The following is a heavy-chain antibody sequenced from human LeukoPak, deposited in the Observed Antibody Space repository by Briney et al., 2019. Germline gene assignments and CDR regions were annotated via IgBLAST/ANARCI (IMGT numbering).Heavy chain of an antibody. Sequence: PGGSLRLSCAASGFTFSSYWMSWVRQAPGKGLEWVANIKQDGSEKYYVDSVKGRFTISRDNSKNTLYLQMNSLRAEDTAVYYCARGDGSGSYYHNWGQGTLVTVSS. V-gene: IGHV3-7*01. CDR3: ARGDGSGSYYHN. J-gene: IGHJ4*02. CDR1: GFTFSSYW. CDR2: IKQDGSEK. D-gene: IGHD3-10*01.